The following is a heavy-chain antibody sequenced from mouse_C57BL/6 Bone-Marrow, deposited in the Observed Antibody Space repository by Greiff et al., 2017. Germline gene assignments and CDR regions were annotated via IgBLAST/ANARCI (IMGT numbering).Heavy chain of an antibody. CDR1: GFTFSSYG. D-gene: IGHD1-1*01. Sequence: EVKLMESGGDLVKPGGSLKLSCAASGFTFSSYGMSWVRQTPDKRLEWVATISSGGSYTYYPDSVKGRFTISRDNAKNTLYLQMSSLKSEDTAMYYCARHSSYPYCFDYWGRGTTLTVSS. CDR2: ISSGGSYT. V-gene: IGHV5-6*01. J-gene: IGHJ2*01. CDR3: ARHSSYPYCFDY.